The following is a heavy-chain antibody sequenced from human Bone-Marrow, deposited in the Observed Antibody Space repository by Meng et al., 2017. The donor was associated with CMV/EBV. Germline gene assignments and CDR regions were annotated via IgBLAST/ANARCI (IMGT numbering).Heavy chain of an antibody. J-gene: IGHJ6*02. CDR2: IYRGGST. D-gene: IGHD1-7*01. CDR1: GFTVSSNY. Sequence: GESLKISCAASGFTVSSNYMSWVRQAPGKGLEWVSVIYRGGSTYYADSVKGRFTISRDNSKNTLYLQMNSLRAEDTAVYYCARDKGGTTWGAGYYYGMDVWGQGTTVTVSS. CDR3: ARDKGGTTWGAGYYYGMDV. V-gene: IGHV3-66*02.